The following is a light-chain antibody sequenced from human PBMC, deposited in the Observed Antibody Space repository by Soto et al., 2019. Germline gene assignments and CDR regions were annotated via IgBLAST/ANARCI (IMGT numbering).Light chain of an antibody. Sequence: SVLTQPASVSGSPGLSIAISCTGTSSDVGGYNPVSWYQQHPGKAPKLMIYDVSNRPSGVSNRFSGSKSGNTASLTISGLQAEDEGDYYCSSYTTGGSYVFGTGTKVTVL. V-gene: IGLV2-14*01. J-gene: IGLJ1*01. CDR1: SSDVGGYNP. CDR2: DVS. CDR3: SSYTTGGSYV.